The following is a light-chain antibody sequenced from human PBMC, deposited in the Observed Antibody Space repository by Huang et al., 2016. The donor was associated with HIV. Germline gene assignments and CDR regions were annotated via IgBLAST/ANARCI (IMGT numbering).Light chain of an antibody. Sequence: EIVLTQSPATLSLSPGERATLPCRASQSVSSYVAWYQQKPGQAPRLLIYDASNRATGITARFSGSGSGTDFTLTISSLEPEDFAVYYCQQRSNWPRTFGQGTKVEIK. CDR3: QQRSNWPRT. CDR2: DAS. V-gene: IGKV3-11*01. J-gene: IGKJ1*01. CDR1: QSVSSY.